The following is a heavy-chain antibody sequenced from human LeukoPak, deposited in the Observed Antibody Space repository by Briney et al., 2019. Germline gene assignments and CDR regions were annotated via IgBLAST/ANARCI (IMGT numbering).Heavy chain of an antibody. CDR3: AREPIAVAGPYFDY. CDR2: IYYSGST. V-gene: IGHV4-59*12. D-gene: IGHD6-19*01. CDR1: GGSISSYY. Sequence: SETLSLTCTVSGGSISSYYWSWIRQPPGKGLEWIGYIYYSGSTNYNPSLKSRVTISVDTSKNQFSLKLSSVTAADTAVYYCAREPIAVAGPYFDYWGQGTLVTVSS. J-gene: IGHJ4*02.